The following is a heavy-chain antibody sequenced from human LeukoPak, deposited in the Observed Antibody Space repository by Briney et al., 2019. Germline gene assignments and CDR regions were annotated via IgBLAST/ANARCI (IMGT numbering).Heavy chain of an antibody. CDR3: ARLPAGDYADY. J-gene: IGHJ4*02. Sequence: SETLSLTCAVYGGSFSSYYWGWIRQPPGKGLEWIGSIYYSGSTYYNPSLKSRVTISVDTSKNQFSLKLSSVTAADTAVYYCARLPAGDYADYWGQGTLVTVSS. CDR2: IYYSGST. CDR1: GGSFSSYY. V-gene: IGHV4-39*01.